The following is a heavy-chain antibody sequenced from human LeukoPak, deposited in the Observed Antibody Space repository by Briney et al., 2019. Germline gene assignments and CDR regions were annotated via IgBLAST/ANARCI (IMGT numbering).Heavy chain of an antibody. CDR2: ISSSSSYT. CDR1: GFTFSDYY. Sequence: GGSLRLSCAASGFTFSDYYMSWIRQAPGKGLEWVSYISSSSSYTNYADSVKGRFTISRDNARNSLYLQMNSLRAEDTAVYYCARDYYDSSGFSNGVIDHWGQGTLVTVSS. J-gene: IGHJ4*02. V-gene: IGHV3-11*05. CDR3: ARDYYDSSGFSNGVIDH. D-gene: IGHD3-22*01.